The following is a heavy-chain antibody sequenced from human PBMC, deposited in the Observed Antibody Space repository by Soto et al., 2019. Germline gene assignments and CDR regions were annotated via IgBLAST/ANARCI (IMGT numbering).Heavy chain of an antibody. J-gene: IGHJ4*02. CDR2: ISSSGSTI. Sequence: GGALRLSCAASGFTFSSYEMNWVRQAPGKGLEWVSYISSSGSTIYYADSVKGRFTISRDNAKNSLYLQMNSLRAEDTAVYYCARVGLNDPFDYWGQGTLVTVSS. V-gene: IGHV3-48*03. CDR3: ARVGLNDPFDY. CDR1: GFTFSSYE.